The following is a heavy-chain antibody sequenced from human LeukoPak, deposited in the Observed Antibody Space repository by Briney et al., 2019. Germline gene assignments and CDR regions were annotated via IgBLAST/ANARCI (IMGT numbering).Heavy chain of an antibody. J-gene: IGHJ4*02. CDR2: INHSGST. D-gene: IGHD4/OR15-4a*01. CDR3: ARGLGADPPFDY. V-gene: IGHV4-34*01. Sequence: SETLSLTCAVYGGSFSGYYWSWIRQPPGKGLEWIGEINHSGSTNYNPSLKSRVTISVDTSKNRFSLKLSSVTAADTAVYYCARGLGADPPFDYWGQGTLVTVSS. CDR1: GGSFSGYY.